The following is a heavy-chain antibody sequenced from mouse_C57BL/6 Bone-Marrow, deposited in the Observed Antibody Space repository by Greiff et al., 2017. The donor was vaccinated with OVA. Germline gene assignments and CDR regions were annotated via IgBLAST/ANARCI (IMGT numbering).Heavy chain of an antibody. D-gene: IGHD1-1*01. V-gene: IGHV10-1*01. CDR3: VRREANAMDY. J-gene: IGHJ4*01. CDR2: IRSKSNNYAT. CDR1: GFSFNTYA. Sequence: DAGGGLVQPKGSLKLSCAASGFSFNTYAMNWVRQAPGKGLEWVARIRSKSNNYATYYADSVKDRFTISRDDSESMLYLQMNNLKTEDTAMYYCVRREANAMDYWGQGTSVTVSS.